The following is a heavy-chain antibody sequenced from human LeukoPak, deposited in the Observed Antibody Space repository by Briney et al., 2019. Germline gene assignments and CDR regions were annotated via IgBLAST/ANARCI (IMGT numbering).Heavy chain of an antibody. CDR1: GFSFSDYY. D-gene: IGHD2-2*01. Sequence: PGGSLRLSCAASGFSFSDYYRSWIRQAPGKGPEWASHISDSGSTINYADSVKGRFTISRDNTKKSLFLQMNSLRAEDTAVYYCVRDPWGSRGYWGQGTLVTVSS. J-gene: IGHJ4*02. V-gene: IGHV3-11*01. CDR2: ISDSGSTI. CDR3: VRDPWGSRGY.